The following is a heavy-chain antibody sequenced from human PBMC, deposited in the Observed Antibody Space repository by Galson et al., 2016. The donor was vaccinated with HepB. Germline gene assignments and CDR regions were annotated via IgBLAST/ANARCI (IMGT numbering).Heavy chain of an antibody. Sequence: SVKVSCKASGYSFTGYYMHWVRQAPGQGLEWVGRINPNSGATNYAQKFQGRVTLARDTSINTAYMELSRLTSDDTAVYYCARNWAPTPRWTLGRGEDHYYIMDVWGQGTTVTVSS. CDR2: INPNSGAT. D-gene: IGHD3-10*01. CDR3: ARNWAPTPRWTLGRGEDHYYIMDV. V-gene: IGHV1-2*06. J-gene: IGHJ6*02. CDR1: GYSFTGYY.